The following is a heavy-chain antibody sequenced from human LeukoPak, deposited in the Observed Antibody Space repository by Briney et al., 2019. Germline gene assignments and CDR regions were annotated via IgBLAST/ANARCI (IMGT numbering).Heavy chain of an antibody. CDR3: ARDRGSYYTHFGY. J-gene: IGHJ4*02. CDR2: IWYDGGNK. D-gene: IGHD3-10*01. Sequence: PGRSLRLSCTASGFTFSTYGMHWVRQAPGKGLEWVAVIWYDGGNKFYADSVKGRFTVSRDNSQNTLYLQMISLRAEDTAVYYCARDRGSYYTHFGYWGQGTLVTVSS. V-gene: IGHV3-33*01. CDR1: GFTFSTYG.